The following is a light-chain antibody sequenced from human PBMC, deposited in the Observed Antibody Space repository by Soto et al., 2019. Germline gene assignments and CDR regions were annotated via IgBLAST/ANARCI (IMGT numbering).Light chain of an antibody. V-gene: IGLV1-40*01. J-gene: IGLJ3*02. CDR3: QSYDSSLSAL. CDR1: SSNIGAGYD. CDR2: GNS. Sequence: QSVLTQPPSVSGAPGQRVTISCTGSSSNIGAGYDVHWYQQLPGTAPKLLIYGNSNRPSAVPDRFSGSKSGTSASLAITGRQAEDEADYYCQSYDSSLSALFGGGTKLTVL.